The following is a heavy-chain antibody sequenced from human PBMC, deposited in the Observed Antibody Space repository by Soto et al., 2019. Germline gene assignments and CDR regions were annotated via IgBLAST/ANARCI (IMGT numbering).Heavy chain of an antibody. CDR3: ARDKEFIVATWGSMDV. CDR2: IYSGGTT. D-gene: IGHD5-12*01. V-gene: IGHV3-66*01. CDR1: GFTVSSNY. J-gene: IGHJ6*03. Sequence: PGGSLRLSCAASGFTVSSNYMSWVRQAPGKGLEWVSVIYSGGTTDYADSVKGRFTISRDNSKNTLYLQMNSLRVEDTAVYYCARDKEFIVATWGSMDVWGTGTTVTVSS.